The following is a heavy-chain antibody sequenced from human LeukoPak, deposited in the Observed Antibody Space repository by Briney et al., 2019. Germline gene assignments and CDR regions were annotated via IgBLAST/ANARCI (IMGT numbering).Heavy chain of an antibody. J-gene: IGHJ4*02. D-gene: IGHD4-17*01. CDR3: TRATVTTRGYYFDY. CDR2: IRSKAYGGTT. CDR1: GFTFSDHY. Sequence: GGSLRLSCAASGFTFSDHYMDWVRQAPGKGLEWVGFIRSKAYGGTTEYAASVKGRFTISRDDSKSIAYLQMNSLKTEDTAVYYCTRATVTTRGYYFDYWGQGTLVTVSS. V-gene: IGHV3-49*04.